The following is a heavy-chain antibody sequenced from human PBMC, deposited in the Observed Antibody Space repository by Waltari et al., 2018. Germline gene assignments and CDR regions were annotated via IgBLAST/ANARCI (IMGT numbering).Heavy chain of an antibody. CDR1: GFTFSSYW. J-gene: IGHJ4*02. CDR3: AREQRYYDFWSGYYTNYFDY. V-gene: IGHV3-7*01. D-gene: IGHD3-3*01. Sequence: LRLSCAASGFTFSSYWMSWVRQAPGKGLEWVANIKQDGSEKYYVDSVKGRFTISRDNAKNSLYLQMNSLRAEDTAVYYCAREQRYYDFWSGYYTNYFDYWGQGTLVTVSS. CDR2: IKQDGSEK.